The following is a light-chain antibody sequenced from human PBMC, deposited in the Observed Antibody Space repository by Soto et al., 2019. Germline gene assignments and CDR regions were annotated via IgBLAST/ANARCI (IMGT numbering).Light chain of an antibody. J-gene: IGLJ1*01. CDR3: SSFTSNYFYV. CDR1: SSDVGGYKY. CDR2: EVS. Sequence: QSALTQPASVSGSPGQSITISCTGTSSDVGGYKYVSWYQQHPDKAPKLIIFEVSNRPSGISSRFSASRSAYTASLTISGLQAEDEADYYCSSFTSNYFYVFGPGTKVTVL. V-gene: IGLV2-14*01.